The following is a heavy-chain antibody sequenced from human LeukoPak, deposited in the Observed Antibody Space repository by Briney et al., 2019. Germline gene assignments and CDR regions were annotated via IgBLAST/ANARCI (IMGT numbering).Heavy chain of an antibody. Sequence: SVNVSCKASGGTFSSYAISWVRRAPGQGLEWMGGIIPIFGTANYAQKFQGSVTITADESTSTAYMELSSLRSEDTAVYYCARAAYYYDSSDTIEYFQHWGQGTLVTVSS. J-gene: IGHJ1*01. CDR2: IIPIFGTA. CDR3: ARAAYYYDSSDTIEYFQH. V-gene: IGHV1-69*13. CDR1: GGTFSSYA. D-gene: IGHD3-22*01.